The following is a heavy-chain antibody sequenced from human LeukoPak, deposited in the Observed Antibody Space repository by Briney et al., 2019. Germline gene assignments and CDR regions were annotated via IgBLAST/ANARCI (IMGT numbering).Heavy chain of an antibody. D-gene: IGHD1-1*01. CDR3: ATRTTGATGYSDYYYYYYMDV. CDR1: GFTVSSNY. J-gene: IGHJ6*03. CDR2: IYYSGST. V-gene: IGHV4-59*05. Sequence: GSLRLSCAASGFTVSSNYMSWVRQPPGKGLEWIGSIYYSGSTYYNPSLKSRVTISVDTSKNQLSLKLSSVTAADTAVYYCATRTTGATGYSDYYYYYYMDVWGKGTTVTISS.